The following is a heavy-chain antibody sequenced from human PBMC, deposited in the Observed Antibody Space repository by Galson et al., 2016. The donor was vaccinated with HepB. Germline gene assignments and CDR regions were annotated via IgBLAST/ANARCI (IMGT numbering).Heavy chain of an antibody. CDR1: GGSFSSSY. J-gene: IGHJ4*02. CDR3: ARGGSQTTVKN. V-gene: IGHV4-34*01. CDR2: ISHNGDT. D-gene: IGHD4-17*01. Sequence: SETLSLTCAVHGGSFSSSYWSWIRQSPGKGLEWIGEISHNGDTNYNPSLKSRVTMSVDTSKNRLSLRLRSVTAADTAVYYCARGGSQTTVKNWGQGTLVTVSS.